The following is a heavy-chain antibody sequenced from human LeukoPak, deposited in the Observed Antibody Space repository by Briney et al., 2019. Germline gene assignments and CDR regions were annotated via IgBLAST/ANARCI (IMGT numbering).Heavy chain of an antibody. Sequence: SETLSLTCNVSGGSISGYHWSWIRQPPGKGLEWLGYIYYSGSSNYNPSLKSRVTMSADTSKNQFSLKLSSVTAADTAVYYCARVPRSYYYYYFMDVWGKGTTVTVSS. CDR1: GGSISGYH. V-gene: IGHV4-59*01. CDR2: IYYSGSS. J-gene: IGHJ6*03. CDR3: ARVPRSYYYYYFMDV.